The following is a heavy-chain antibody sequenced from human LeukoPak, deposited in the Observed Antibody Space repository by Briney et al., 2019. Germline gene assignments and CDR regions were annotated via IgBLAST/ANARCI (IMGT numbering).Heavy chain of an antibody. CDR1: GYTFTNYG. Sequence: AASVKVSCKASGYTFTNYGISWVRQAPGQELEWMGWISPYNGNTNYAQELQGRVTMTTDTSTSTAYMELRSLRSDDTAVYYCARDRRRVVAASTFDYWGQGTLVTVSS. V-gene: IGHV1-18*01. CDR3: ARDRRRVVAASTFDY. CDR2: ISPYNGNT. J-gene: IGHJ4*02. D-gene: IGHD2-15*01.